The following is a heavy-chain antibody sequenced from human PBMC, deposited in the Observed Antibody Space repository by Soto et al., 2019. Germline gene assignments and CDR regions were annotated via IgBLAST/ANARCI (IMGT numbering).Heavy chain of an antibody. J-gene: IGHJ4*02. CDR1: GFTFSTYG. V-gene: IGHV3-30*18. D-gene: IGHD1-1*01. Sequence: QVQLVESGGGVVQPGRSLRLSCAASGFTFSTYGMHWVRQAPGKGLEWVAVISYDGNNKYYADSVKGRFTISRDNSKKPQDLQMSSLNAEYTAVYYCAKSVYNWNDGFFDYWGQGTLVTVSS. CDR3: AKSVYNWNDGFFDY. CDR2: ISYDGNNK.